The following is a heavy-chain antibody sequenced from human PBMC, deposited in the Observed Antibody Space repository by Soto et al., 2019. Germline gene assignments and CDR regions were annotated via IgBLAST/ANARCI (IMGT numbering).Heavy chain of an antibody. J-gene: IGHJ4*02. CDR2: TYYRSKWYN. CDR3: ARSITIFGVVHSGFDY. V-gene: IGHV6-1*01. CDR1: GDSVSSNSAA. D-gene: IGHD3-3*01. Sequence: SQTLSLTCALSGDSVSSNSAAWNWIRQSPSRGLEWLGRTYYRSKWYNDYAVSVKSRITINPDTSKNQFSLQLNSVTPEDTAVYYCARSITIFGVVHSGFDYWGQGTLVTVSS.